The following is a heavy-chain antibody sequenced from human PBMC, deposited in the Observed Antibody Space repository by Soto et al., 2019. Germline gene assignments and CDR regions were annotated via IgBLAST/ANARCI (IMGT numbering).Heavy chain of an antibody. Sequence: TSETLSLTCTVSGDSIRSYFWSWIRQPPGKGLEWIGYMFYNGITNYNPSLKSRVTISVDTSKSQFSLRLNSVTAADTAVYYCVRHPSEGGRSSVDYGIDVWGQGAAVTVSS. V-gene: IGHV4-59*08. CDR3: VRHPSEGGRSSVDYGIDV. D-gene: IGHD3-10*01. CDR1: GDSIRSYF. J-gene: IGHJ6*02. CDR2: MFYNGIT.